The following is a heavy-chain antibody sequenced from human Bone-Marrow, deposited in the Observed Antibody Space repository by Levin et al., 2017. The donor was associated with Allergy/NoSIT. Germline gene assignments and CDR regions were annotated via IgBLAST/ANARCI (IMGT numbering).Heavy chain of an antibody. V-gene: IGHV4-39*01. CDR3: ARHGDTSGYTYYYYAMDV. J-gene: IGHJ6*02. Sequence: SETLSLTCTVSSGSISSGSYYWGWIRQPPGKGLEWIGSIYYRGSTYYNPSLKSRVTISVDTSKNQFSLKLSSVTAADTAVYYCARHGDTSGYTYYYYAMDVWGHGTAVTVSS. CDR1: SGSISSGSYY. CDR2: IYYRGST. D-gene: IGHD3-22*01.